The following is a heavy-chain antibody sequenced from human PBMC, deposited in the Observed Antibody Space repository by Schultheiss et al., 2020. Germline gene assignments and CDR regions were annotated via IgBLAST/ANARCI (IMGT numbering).Heavy chain of an antibody. CDR1: GGSFSGYY. J-gene: IGHJ4*02. V-gene: IGHV4-34*01. CDR3: ARVKRGGDFDY. Sequence: SATLALTCAVYGGSFSGYYWSWIRQPPGKGLEWIGEINHSGSTNYNPSLKSRVTISVDTSKNQFSLKLSSVTAADTAVYYCARVKRGGDFDYWGRGTLVTVAS. D-gene: IGHD3-16*01. CDR2: INHSGST.